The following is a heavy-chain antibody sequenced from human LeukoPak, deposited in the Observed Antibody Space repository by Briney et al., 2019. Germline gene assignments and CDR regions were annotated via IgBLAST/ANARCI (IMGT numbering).Heavy chain of an antibody. J-gene: IGHJ4*02. CDR2: ISTTSGYI. CDR3: ARGTYYYDSSGYHTGY. CDR1: GFTFSDYS. Sequence: GGSLRLSCAASGFTFSDYSMNWVRQAPGKGLEWVSSISTTSGYIYYADLVRGRFTISRDNAKNSLYLQMNSLRAEDTAVYYCARGTYYYDSSGYHTGYWGQGTLVTVSS. V-gene: IGHV3-21*01. D-gene: IGHD3-22*01.